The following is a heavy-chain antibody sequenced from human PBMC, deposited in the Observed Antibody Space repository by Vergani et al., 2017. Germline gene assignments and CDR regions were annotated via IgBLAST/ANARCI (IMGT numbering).Heavy chain of an antibody. V-gene: IGHV4-61*02. CDR3: ARGPRWYSSGWYYFDY. CDR1: GGSISSGSYY. D-gene: IGHD6-19*01. CDR2: IYTSGSP. Sequence: QVQLQESGPGLVKPSQTLSLTCTVSGGSISSGSYYWSWIRQPAGKGLEWIGRIYTSGSPNYNPSLKSRVTISVDTSKNQFSLKLSSVTAADTAVYYCARGPRWYSSGWYYFDYWGQGTLVTVSS. J-gene: IGHJ4*02.